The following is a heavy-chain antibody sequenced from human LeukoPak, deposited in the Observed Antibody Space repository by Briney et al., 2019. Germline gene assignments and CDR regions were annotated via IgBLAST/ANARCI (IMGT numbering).Heavy chain of an antibody. J-gene: IGHJ3*02. Sequence: PSETLSLTCAVSGGSISSSNWWSWVRQPPGKGLEWIGEIYHSGSTNYNPSLKSRVTISVDKSKNQFSLKLSSVTAADTAVYYCARSDDTLTGMEAFDIWGQGTMVTVSS. CDR1: GGSISSSNW. D-gene: IGHD3-9*01. CDR2: IYHSGST. CDR3: ARSDDTLTGMEAFDI. V-gene: IGHV4-4*02.